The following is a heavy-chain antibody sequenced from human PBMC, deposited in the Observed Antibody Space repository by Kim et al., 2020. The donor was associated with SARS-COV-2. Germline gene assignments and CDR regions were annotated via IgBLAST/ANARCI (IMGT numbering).Heavy chain of an antibody. J-gene: IGHJ3*02. D-gene: IGHD2-15*01. CDR2: INHSGST. Sequence: SETLSLTCAVYGGSFSGYYWSWIRQPPGKGLEWIGEINHSGSTNYNPSLKSRVTISVDTSKNQFSLKLSSVTAADTAVYYCARGLYIKSFDIWGQGTMVTVPS. V-gene: IGHV4-34*01. CDR3: ARGLYIKSFDI. CDR1: GGSFSGYY.